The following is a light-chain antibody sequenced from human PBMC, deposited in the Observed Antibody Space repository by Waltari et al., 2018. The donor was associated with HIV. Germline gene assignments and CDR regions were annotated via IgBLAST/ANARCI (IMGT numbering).Light chain of an antibody. J-gene: IGLJ2*01. V-gene: IGLV1-47*03. Sequence: QSVLTQPPSVSGTPGQRVTISCSGRSYNVGSTYVYWYQQLPGTAPKPLIYRDNRRPSGVPDRFSGSKSGTSASLAISGLWSEDEADYHCAAWDDSLSALVFGGGTKLAVL. CDR1: SYNVGSTY. CDR3: AAWDDSLSALV. CDR2: RDN.